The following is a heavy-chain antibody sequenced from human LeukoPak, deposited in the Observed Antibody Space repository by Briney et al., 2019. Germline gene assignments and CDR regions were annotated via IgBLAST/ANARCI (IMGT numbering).Heavy chain of an antibody. D-gene: IGHD3-10*01. CDR2: IRYGGNDK. V-gene: IGHV3-30*02. Sequence: PGRSLRLSCAASGFTFSSFGMHWVRQAPGKGLEWVAFIRYGGNDKYYADSVKGRFTISRDNSKNTLYLQMNSLRAEDTAVYYCAKRGFASGSYSLSSHVDYWGQGALVTVSS. CDR3: AKRGFASGSYSLSSHVDY. J-gene: IGHJ4*02. CDR1: GFTFSSFG.